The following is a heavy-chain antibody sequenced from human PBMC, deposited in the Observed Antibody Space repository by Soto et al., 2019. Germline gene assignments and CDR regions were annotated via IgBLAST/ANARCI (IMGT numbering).Heavy chain of an antibody. J-gene: IGHJ6*02. V-gene: IGHV1-2*04. Sequence: ASVKVSCKASGYTFTGYYMHWVRQAPGQGLEWMGWINPNSGGTNYAQKFQGWVTMTRDTSISTAYMELSRLRSDDTAVYYCARAGGVATTGTFYYYYYGMDVWGQGTTVTVSS. CDR2: INPNSGGT. CDR1: GYTFTGYY. CDR3: ARAGGVATTGTFYYYYYGMDV. D-gene: IGHD1-1*01.